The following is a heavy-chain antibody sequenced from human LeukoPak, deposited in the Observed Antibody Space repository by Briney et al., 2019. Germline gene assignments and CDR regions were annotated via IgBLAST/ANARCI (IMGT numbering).Heavy chain of an antibody. CDR2: ISGSGGST. CDR3: AKDLRGLRYFDWSLNWFDP. D-gene: IGHD3-9*01. CDR1: GFTFSSYA. J-gene: IGHJ5*02. Sequence: GGSLRLSCAASGFTFSSYAMSWVRQAPGKGLEWVSAISGSGGSTYYADSVKGRFTISRDNSKNTLYLQMNSLRAEDTAVYYCAKDLRGLRYFDWSLNWFDPWGQGTLVTVSS. V-gene: IGHV3-23*01.